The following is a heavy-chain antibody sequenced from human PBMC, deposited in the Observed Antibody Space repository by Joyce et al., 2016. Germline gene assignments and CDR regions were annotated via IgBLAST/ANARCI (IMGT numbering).Heavy chain of an antibody. Sequence: QVQLVQSGAEVKKPGSSVKVSCKASAGTFISYAISWVRQAPGHGLEWMGGIIPKFGPADYSQMFQARVTISADKITNTVYMELSSLKSEDTAIYYCARALYSSGFNFRYYYNHMDIWGKGTTVTVSS. CDR1: AGTFISYA. V-gene: IGHV1-69*14. CDR2: IIPKFGPA. J-gene: IGHJ6*03. CDR3: ARALYSSGFNFRYYYNHMDI. D-gene: IGHD6-19*01.